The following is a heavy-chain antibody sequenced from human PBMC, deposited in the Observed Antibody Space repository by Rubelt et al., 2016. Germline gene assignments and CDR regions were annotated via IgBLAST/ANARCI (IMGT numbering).Heavy chain of an antibody. CDR2: IYYSGGT. V-gene: IGHV4-39*07. J-gene: IGHJ4*02. CDR3: ARLKSRNPDY. CDR1: GGSISSSSYY. D-gene: IGHD6-13*01. Sequence: QLQLQESGPGLVKPSETLSLTCTVSGGSISSSSYYWGWIRQPPGKGLEWIGSIYYSGGTYYNPSLKGRVTISVDTSKNQFSLKLSSVTAADTAVYYCARLKSRNPDYWGQGTLVTVSS.